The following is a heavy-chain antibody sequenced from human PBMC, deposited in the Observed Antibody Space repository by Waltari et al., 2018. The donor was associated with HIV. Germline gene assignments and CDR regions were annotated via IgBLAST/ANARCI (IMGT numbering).Heavy chain of an antibody. V-gene: IGHV3-15*01. CDR1: GMPFRNAW. CDR2: IKSKADGGTT. CDR3: STNDFWNSYDV. J-gene: IGHJ3*01. D-gene: IGHD3-3*01. Sequence: EVLLVESGGGLVKPGGSLRLSCKTSGMPFRNAWMTWVRQGTGRVLGWVCRIKSKADGGTTDYTPHMKGRFTISRDDSKNTLYLQVNSLQTEDTAVYYCSTNDFWNSYDVWGQGTLVTVSS.